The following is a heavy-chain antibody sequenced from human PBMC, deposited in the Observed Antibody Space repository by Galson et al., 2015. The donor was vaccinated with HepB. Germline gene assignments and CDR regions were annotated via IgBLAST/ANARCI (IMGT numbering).Heavy chain of an antibody. CDR1: GFPFSSYS. CDR3: ARQYSGSWYSFDY. D-gene: IGHD6-13*01. Sequence: LRLSCAASGFPFSSYSMNWVRQAPGKGLEWVSSISSSSSYIYYADSVKGRFTISRDNAKNSLYLQMNSLRAEDTAVYYCARQYSGSWYSFDYWGQGTLVTVSS. J-gene: IGHJ4*02. V-gene: IGHV3-21*01. CDR2: ISSSSSYI.